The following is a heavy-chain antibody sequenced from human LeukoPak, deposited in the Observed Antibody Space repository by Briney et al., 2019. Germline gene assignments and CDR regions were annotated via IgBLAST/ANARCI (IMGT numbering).Heavy chain of an antibody. CDR3: ARVSITMVRGVHYYMDV. V-gene: IGHV3-30*04. D-gene: IGHD3-10*01. Sequence: GGSLRLSCAASGFTFSSYAMHWVRQAPGKGLEWVAVISYDGSNKYYADSVKGRFTISRDNSKNTLYLQMNSPRAEDTAVYYCARVSITMVRGVHYYMDVWGKGTTVTVSS. CDR2: ISYDGSNK. J-gene: IGHJ6*03. CDR1: GFTFSSYA.